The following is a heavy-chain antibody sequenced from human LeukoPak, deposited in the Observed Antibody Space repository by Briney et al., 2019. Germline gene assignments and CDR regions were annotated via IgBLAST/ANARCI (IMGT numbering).Heavy chain of an antibody. CDR2: ILYDGSNK. CDR1: RFTFSSYG. CDR3: AKGGIQPDY. V-gene: IGHV3-30*02. D-gene: IGHD5-18*01. J-gene: IGHJ4*02. Sequence: GGSLRLSCAASRFTFSSYGIHWVRQAPAKGLEWDAFILYDGSNKYYADSVKGRFTISRDNSKHTLYLQMNSLRAEDTAVYYCAKGGIQPDYWGQGTLVTVSS.